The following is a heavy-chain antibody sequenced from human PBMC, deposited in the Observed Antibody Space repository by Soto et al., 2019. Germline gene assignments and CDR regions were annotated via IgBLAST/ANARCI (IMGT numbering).Heavy chain of an antibody. CDR3: ARGDNDC. V-gene: IGHV1-46*01. CDR1: GYTFTNYY. Sequence: GASVKVSCKASGYTFTNYYVQWVRQAPGQGLEWMGVIHPDGGHTTYSQEFQDRVTMTRDTFTSTIYMELSSLRSEDTAVYYCARGDNDCWGQGTLVTVSS. J-gene: IGHJ4*02. CDR2: IHPDGGHT.